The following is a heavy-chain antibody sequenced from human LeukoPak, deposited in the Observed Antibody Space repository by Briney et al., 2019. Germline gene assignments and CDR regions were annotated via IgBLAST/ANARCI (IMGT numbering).Heavy chain of an antibody. V-gene: IGHV3-21*04. J-gene: IGHJ5*02. CDR1: GFTLSNYN. CDR2: ISSSSSYI. Sequence: GGSLRLSCAASGFTLSNYNMNWVRQAPGKGLEWVSSISSSSSYIYYADSVKGRFTISRHNAKNSLYLQMNSLSAEDTAVYYCAREAVSGSYFWFDPWGQGTLVTVSS. CDR3: AREAVSGSYFWFDP. D-gene: IGHD1-26*01.